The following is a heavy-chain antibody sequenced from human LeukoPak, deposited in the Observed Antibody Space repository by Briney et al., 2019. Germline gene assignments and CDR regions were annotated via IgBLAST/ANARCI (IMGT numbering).Heavy chain of an antibody. J-gene: IGHJ5*02. CDR3: ARAASYYDSSGYYS. V-gene: IGHV3-48*02. CDR1: GFTFSSYG. D-gene: IGHD3-22*01. CDR2: ISSSSSTI. Sequence: GGSLRLSCAASGFTFSSYGMNWVRQAPGKGLEWVSYISSSSSTIYYADSVKGRFTISRDNAKNSLYLQMNSLRDEDTAVYYCARAASYYDSSGYYSWGQGTLVTVSS.